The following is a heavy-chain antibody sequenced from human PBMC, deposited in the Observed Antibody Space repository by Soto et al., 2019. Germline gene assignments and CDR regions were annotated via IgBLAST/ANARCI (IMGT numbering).Heavy chain of an antibody. V-gene: IGHV3-23*01. CDR2: ISAGGSNT. CDR3: ARESTAASPLYYFDY. CDR1: GFSFSNYA. Sequence: GGSLRLSCAASGFSFSNYAMNWVRQAPGKGLEWVSAISAGGSNTNYADSVKGRFAISSDNSKNTLYLQMNGLRADDTAVYYCARESTAASPLYYFDYWGQGTLVTVSS. D-gene: IGHD2-15*01. J-gene: IGHJ4*02.